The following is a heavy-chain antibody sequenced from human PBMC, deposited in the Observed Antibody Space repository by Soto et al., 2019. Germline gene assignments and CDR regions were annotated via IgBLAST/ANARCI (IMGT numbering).Heavy chain of an antibody. CDR2: ISGSGGST. CDR1: GFTFSSYA. CDR3: AKDPNIVVVVAATRRDDAFDI. J-gene: IGHJ3*02. D-gene: IGHD2-15*01. V-gene: IGHV3-23*01. Sequence: EVQLLESGGGLVQPGGSLRLSCAASGFTFSSYAMSWVRQAPGKGLEWVSAISGSGGSTYYADSVKGRFTISRDNSKNTLYLQLNSLRAEDTAGYYCAKDPNIVVVVAATRRDDAFDIWGQGTMVTVSS.